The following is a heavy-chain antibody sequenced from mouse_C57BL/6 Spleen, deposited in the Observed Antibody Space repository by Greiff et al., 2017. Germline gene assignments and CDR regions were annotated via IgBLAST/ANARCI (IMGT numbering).Heavy chain of an antibody. Sequence: EVKLMESGGGLVQSGRSLRLSCATSGFTFSDFYMEWVRQAPGKGLEWIAASRNKANDYTTEYSASVKGRFIVSRDTSQSILYLQMNALRAEDTAIYYCARDAWGGYYWYFDVWGTGTTVTVSS. CDR3: ARDAWGGYYWYFDV. CDR2: SRNKANDYTT. V-gene: IGHV7-1*01. J-gene: IGHJ1*03. CDR1: GFTFSDFY.